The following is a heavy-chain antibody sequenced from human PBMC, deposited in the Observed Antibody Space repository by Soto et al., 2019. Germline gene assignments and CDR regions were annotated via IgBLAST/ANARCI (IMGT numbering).Heavy chain of an antibody. CDR1: VYTFTNCA. CDR3: ARGHLAVVPVASWYYYMDV. Sequence: EASVKVSCKASVYTFTNCAVHWVRQAPGQRLEWMGWINAGNGNTRYSQKFQGRVTITRDTSARTAYMELSSLRSEDTAVYYCARGHLAVVPVASWYYYMDVWGKGTTVTVSS. CDR2: INAGNGNT. V-gene: IGHV1-3*01. J-gene: IGHJ6*03. D-gene: IGHD2-2*01.